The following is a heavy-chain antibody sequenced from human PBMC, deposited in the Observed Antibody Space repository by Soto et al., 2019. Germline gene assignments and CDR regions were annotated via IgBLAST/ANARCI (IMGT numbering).Heavy chain of an antibody. Sequence: GASVKVSCKASGYTFTNFGISWVRQAPGQGLEWMGWISAYNGNTNYAQKFQGRVTMTTDTSTSTAYMEVRSLRFDDTATYYCARETTVTFGFDFWGQGTLVTVSS. CDR1: GYTFTNFG. CDR3: ARETTVTFGFDF. J-gene: IGHJ4*02. CDR2: ISAYNGNT. V-gene: IGHV1-18*01. D-gene: IGHD4-17*01.